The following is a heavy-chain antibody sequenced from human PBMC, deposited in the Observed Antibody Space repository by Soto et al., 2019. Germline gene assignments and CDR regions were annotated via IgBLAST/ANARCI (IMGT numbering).Heavy chain of an antibody. J-gene: IGHJ3*02. CDR1: GYTFTSYD. CDR3: AREPITIFGVADAFDI. CDR2: MNPNSGNT. V-gene: IGHV1-8*01. D-gene: IGHD3-3*01. Sequence: QVPLVQSGAEVKKPGASLKVSCKASGYTFTSYDINWVRQATGQGLEWMGWMNPNSGNTGYAQKFQGRVTMTRNTSISTAYMELSSLRSEDTAVYYLAREPITIFGVADAFDIWGQGTMVTVS.